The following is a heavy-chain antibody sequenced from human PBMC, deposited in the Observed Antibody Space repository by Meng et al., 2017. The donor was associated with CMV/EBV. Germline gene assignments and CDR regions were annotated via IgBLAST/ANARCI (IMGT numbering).Heavy chain of an antibody. V-gene: IGHV1-18*01. J-gene: IGHJ6*02. D-gene: IGHD2-15*01. CDR3: ARPCEWGGGSCYGYYYYGMDV. CDR2: ISAYNGNT. Sequence: ASVKVSCKASGYTFTSYGISWVRQAPGQGLEWMGWISAYNGNTNYAPKLQGRVTMTTDTSTSTAYMELRSLRSDDTAVYYCARPCEWGGGSCYGYYYYGMDVWGQGTTVTVSS. CDR1: GYTFTSYG.